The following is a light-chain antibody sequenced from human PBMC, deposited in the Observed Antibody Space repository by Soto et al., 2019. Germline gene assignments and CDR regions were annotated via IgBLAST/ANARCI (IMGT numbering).Light chain of an antibody. Sequence: DIVLTQSPATLSSSPGERATLSCRASQNVGNGLAWYHQKRGQAPRLLIYSASNMATGIPARFSGSGSGTDFTLTISSLDTEEFAAYYGQQRSNWTSTFGGGTKVEIK. J-gene: IGKJ4*01. CDR1: QNVGNG. V-gene: IGKV3-11*01. CDR2: SAS. CDR3: QQRSNWTST.